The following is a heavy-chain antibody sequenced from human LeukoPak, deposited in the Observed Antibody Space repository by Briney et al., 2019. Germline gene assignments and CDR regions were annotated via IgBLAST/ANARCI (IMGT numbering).Heavy chain of an antibody. CDR1: GFTFGDYA. CDR3: TRDHDNWNDEPFDY. CDR2: IRSKAYGGTT. V-gene: IGHV3-49*04. D-gene: IGHD1-1*01. J-gene: IGHJ4*02. Sequence: GGSLRLSCTASGFTFGDYAMSWVRQAPGKGLEWVGFIRSKAYGGTTEYAASVKGRFTISRDDSKSIAYLQMNSLKTEDTAVYYCTRDHDNWNDEPFDYWGQGTLVTVSS.